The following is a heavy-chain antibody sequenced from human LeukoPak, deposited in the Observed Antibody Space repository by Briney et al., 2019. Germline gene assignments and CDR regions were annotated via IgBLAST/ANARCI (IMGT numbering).Heavy chain of an antibody. D-gene: IGHD2-21*01. V-gene: IGHV3-53*01. Sequence: LPGGSLRLSCAASGFTVSSNYMSWVRQAPGRGLEWVSVIHSDSSTYYADSVKGRFTISRDNSKNTLYVQMNSLRAEDTAVYYCARESPYSLDYWGQGILVTVSS. J-gene: IGHJ4*02. CDR3: ARESPYSLDY. CDR2: IHSDSST. CDR1: GFTVSSNY.